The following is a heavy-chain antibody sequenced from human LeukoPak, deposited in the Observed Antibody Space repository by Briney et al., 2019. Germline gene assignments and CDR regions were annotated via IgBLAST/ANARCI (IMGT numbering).Heavy chain of an antibody. Sequence: SETLSLTCAVYGGSFSGYYWSWIRQPPGKGLEWIGEINHSGSTNYNPSLKSRVTISVDTSKNQFSLKLSSVTAADTAVYYCARGSTVVTRVVPYYHYYGMDVWGQGTTVTVSS. D-gene: IGHD4-23*01. CDR2: INHSGST. J-gene: IGHJ6*02. V-gene: IGHV4-34*01. CDR3: ARGSTVVTRVVPYYHYYGMDV. CDR1: GGSFSGYY.